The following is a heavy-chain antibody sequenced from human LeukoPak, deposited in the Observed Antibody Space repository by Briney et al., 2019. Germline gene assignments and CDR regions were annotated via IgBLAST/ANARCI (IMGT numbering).Heavy chain of an antibody. CDR1: GFTFRSYA. D-gene: IGHD4-23*01. CDR3: ARDNGGTFDI. CDR2: ISYDGTDK. Sequence: GGSLRLSCVASGFTFRSYAVNWVRQDPGKGLEWVALISYDGTDKYYADSVKGRFTISRDNSKNTLYLQTNSLRAEDTAVYYCARDNGGTFDIWGQGTMVTVSS. J-gene: IGHJ3*02. V-gene: IGHV3-30*04.